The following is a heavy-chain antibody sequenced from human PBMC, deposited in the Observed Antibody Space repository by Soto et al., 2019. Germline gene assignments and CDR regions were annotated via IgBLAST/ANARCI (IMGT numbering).Heavy chain of an antibody. Sequence: SETLSLTCTVSGGSISSYYWSRIRQPPGKGLEWIGYIYYSGSTNYNPSLKSRVTISVDTSKNQFSLKLSSVTAADTAVYYCARDFSGMDVWGKGTTVTVSS. CDR2: IYYSGST. J-gene: IGHJ6*04. D-gene: IGHD3-3*01. CDR3: ARDFSGMDV. CDR1: GGSISSYY. V-gene: IGHV4-59*01.